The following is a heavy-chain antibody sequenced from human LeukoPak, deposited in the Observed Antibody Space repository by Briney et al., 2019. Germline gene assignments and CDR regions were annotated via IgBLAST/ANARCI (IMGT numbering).Heavy chain of an antibody. V-gene: IGHV3-23*01. J-gene: IGHJ4*02. Sequence: GGSLRLSCAASGFTFSSFAMSWVRQAPGKGLEWVSAISGSGGSTYYADSVRGRFTISRDNSKNTLYLQMNSLRAEDTAVYYCAKGTDYGDYFDYWGQGTLVTVSS. CDR3: AKGTDYGDYFDY. D-gene: IGHD4-17*01. CDR2: ISGSGGST. CDR1: GFTFSSFA.